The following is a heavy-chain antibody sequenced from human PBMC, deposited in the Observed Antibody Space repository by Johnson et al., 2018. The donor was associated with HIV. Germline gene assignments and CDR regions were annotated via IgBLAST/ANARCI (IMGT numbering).Heavy chain of an antibody. CDR3: ARRRSDNVARSHDAFDI. Sequence: VQLVESGGGVVRPGGSLRLSCAASGFTFDDYAMHWVRQAPGKGLEWVSGISWNSGSIGYADSVKGRFTISRENAKNSLYLQMNSRRAEDTAVYYCARRRSDNVARSHDAFDIWGQGTMVTVSS. V-gene: IGHV3-9*01. CDR2: ISWNSGSI. D-gene: IGHD3-3*01. J-gene: IGHJ3*02. CDR1: GFTFDDYA.